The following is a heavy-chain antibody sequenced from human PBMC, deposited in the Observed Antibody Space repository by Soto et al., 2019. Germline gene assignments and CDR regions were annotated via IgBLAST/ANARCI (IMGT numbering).Heavy chain of an antibody. CDR1: GGSISSGGYY. V-gene: IGHV4-31*03. D-gene: IGHD1-26*01. J-gene: IGHJ4*02. CDR2: IYYSGST. CDR3: ARAELVGATDY. Sequence: TLSLTCTVSGGSISSGGYYWSWIRQHPGKGLEWIGYIYYSGSTYYNPSLKSRVTISVDTSKNKFSLKLSSVTAADTAVYYCARAELVGATDYWRQGTLVAVSS.